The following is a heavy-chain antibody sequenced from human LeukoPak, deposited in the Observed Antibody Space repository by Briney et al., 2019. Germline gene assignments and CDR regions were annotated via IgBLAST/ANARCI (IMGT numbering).Heavy chain of an antibody. J-gene: IGHJ4*02. Sequence: ASVKVSCKASGGTFSSYAISWVRQAPGQGLKWMGGIIPIFGTANYAQKFQGRVTITADESTSTAYMELSSLRSEDTAVYYCARTDVEKYCSSTSCLIFDYWGQGTLVTVSS. CDR1: GGTFSSYA. D-gene: IGHD2-2*01. V-gene: IGHV1-69*13. CDR2: IIPIFGTA. CDR3: ARTDVEKYCSSTSCLIFDY.